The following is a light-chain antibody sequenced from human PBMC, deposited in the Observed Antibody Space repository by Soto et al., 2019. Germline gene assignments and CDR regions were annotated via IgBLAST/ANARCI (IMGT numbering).Light chain of an antibody. CDR3: QQYNNWPPLN. Sequence: EIVMTQSPATLSVSPGERATLSCRASQSVSSNLAWYQQKPGQAPRLLIYGASTRATGIPARFSGSGSGTESPLTISSLQSEDFAVYYCQQYNNWPPLNFGGGTKVEIK. CDR1: QSVSSN. V-gene: IGKV3-15*01. CDR2: GAS. J-gene: IGKJ4*01.